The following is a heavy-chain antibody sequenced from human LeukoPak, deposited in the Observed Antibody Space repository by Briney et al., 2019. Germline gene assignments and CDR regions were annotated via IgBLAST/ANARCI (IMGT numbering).Heavy chain of an antibody. D-gene: IGHD3-22*01. CDR3: AREYYYDSSSFDP. J-gene: IGHJ5*02. V-gene: IGHV1-69*13. CDR2: IIPIFGTA. CDR1: GYTFTGYY. Sequence: GASVKVSCKASGYTFTGYYMHWVRQAPGQGLEWMGGIIPIFGTANYAQKFQGRVTIAADESTSTAYMELSSLRSEDTAVYYCAREYYYDSSSFDPWGQGTLVTVSS.